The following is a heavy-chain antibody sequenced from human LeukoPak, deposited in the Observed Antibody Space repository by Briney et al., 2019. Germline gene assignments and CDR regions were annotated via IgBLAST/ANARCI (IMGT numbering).Heavy chain of an antibody. CDR3: ARDQHDYGFDY. CDR2: IYHSGST. J-gene: IGHJ4*02. D-gene: IGHD4-17*01. V-gene: IGHV4-4*02. CDR1: GGFISSSNW. Sequence: SETLSLTCAVSGGFISSSNWWSWVRQPPGKGLEWIGEIYHSGSTNYNPSLKSRVTISVDTSKNQFSLKLSSVTAADTAVYYCARDQHDYGFDYWGQGTLVTVSS.